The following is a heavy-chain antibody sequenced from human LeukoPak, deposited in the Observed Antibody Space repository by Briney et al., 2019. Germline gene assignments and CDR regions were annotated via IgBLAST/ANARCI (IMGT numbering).Heavy chain of an antibody. CDR2: ISGIRSNT. CDR1: GFTFSSYA. D-gene: IGHD3-22*01. Sequence: GGSLRLSCAASGFTFSSYAMSWVRRAPGKGLEWVSAISGIRSNTYYADSVKGRFTISRDISKNTLYLQMNSLRAEDTAVYYCAKGIDSSGYYPFDYWGRGALVTVSS. V-gene: IGHV3-23*01. CDR3: AKGIDSSGYYPFDY. J-gene: IGHJ4*02.